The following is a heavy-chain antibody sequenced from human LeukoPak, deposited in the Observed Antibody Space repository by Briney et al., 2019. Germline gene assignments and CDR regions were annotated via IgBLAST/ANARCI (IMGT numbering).Heavy chain of an antibody. Sequence: SETLSLTCTVSGGSISSSSYYWGWIRQPPGKGLEWIGSIYYSGSTYYNPSLKSRVTISVDTSKNQFSLKLSSVTAADTAVYYCARDGGVTIFWPRTGNAFDIWGQGTMVTVSS. CDR3: ARDGGVTIFWPRTGNAFDI. V-gene: IGHV4-39*07. CDR2: IYYSGST. CDR1: GGSISSSSYY. D-gene: IGHD3-9*01. J-gene: IGHJ3*02.